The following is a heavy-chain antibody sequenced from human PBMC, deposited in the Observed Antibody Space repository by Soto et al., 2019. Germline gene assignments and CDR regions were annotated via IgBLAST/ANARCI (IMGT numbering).Heavy chain of an antibody. V-gene: IGHV4-59*01. CDR3: ARGEDAFFYYGLDV. CDR1: GGSITSSY. CDR2: IYDTGISGYTPST. Sequence: SETLSLTCTVSGGSITSSYWSWIRRPPGKGLEWIAYIYDTGISGYTPSTSYNPSLKSRVTMSVDTSKSQFSRKLTSVTAADTAVYYCARGEDAFFYYGLDVWGQGIMVTVSS. J-gene: IGHJ6*02.